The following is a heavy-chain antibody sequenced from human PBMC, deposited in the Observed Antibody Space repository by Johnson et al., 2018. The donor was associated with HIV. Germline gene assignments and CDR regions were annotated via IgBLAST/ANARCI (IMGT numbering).Heavy chain of an antibody. D-gene: IGHD6-19*01. V-gene: IGHV3-7*01. CDR2: IKQDGSEK. J-gene: IGHJ3*02. CDR3: ARDGYSSCWYGNDAFDI. CDR1: GFTFSSYW. Sequence: VQLVESGGGFVQPGGSLRLSCAASGFTFSSYWMSWVRQAPGKGLEWVANIKQDGSEKYYVDSVKGRFTISRDNAKNSLYLQMNSLRAEDTAVYYCARDGYSSCWYGNDAFDIWGQGTMVTVSS.